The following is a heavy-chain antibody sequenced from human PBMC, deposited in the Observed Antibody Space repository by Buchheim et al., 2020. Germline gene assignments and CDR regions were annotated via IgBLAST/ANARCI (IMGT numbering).Heavy chain of an antibody. CDR1: GVTVSNNY. CDR2: IYSVGST. D-gene: IGHD4-23*01. Sequence: DVQLVESGGGLVQPGGSLRLSCAASGVTVSNNYMSWVRQAPGKGPEWVAVIYSVGSTNYADSVKGRFTISRDNSKNTVYLQMNSLSVEDTGVYYCARDPPGGGYWGQGTL. J-gene: IGHJ4*02. CDR3: ARDPPGGGY. V-gene: IGHV3-66*02.